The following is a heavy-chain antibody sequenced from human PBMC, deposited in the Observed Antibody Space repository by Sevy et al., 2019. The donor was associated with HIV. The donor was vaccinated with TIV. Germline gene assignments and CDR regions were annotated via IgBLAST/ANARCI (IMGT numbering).Heavy chain of an antibody. Sequence: GGSLRLSCAASGFTFSSYAMHWVRQAPGKGLEWVAVISYDGSNKYYADSVKGRFTISRDNSKNTLYLQMNSLRAEDTAVYCCARARFGELLSDDAFDIWGQGTMVTVSS. CDR2: ISYDGSNK. D-gene: IGHD3-10*01. CDR3: ARARFGELLSDDAFDI. CDR1: GFTFSSYA. V-gene: IGHV3-30-3*01. J-gene: IGHJ3*02.